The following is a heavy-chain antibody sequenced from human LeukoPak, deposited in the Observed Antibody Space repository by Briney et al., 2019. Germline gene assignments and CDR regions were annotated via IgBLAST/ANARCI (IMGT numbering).Heavy chain of an antibody. CDR3: AGGTTDFDY. J-gene: IGHJ4*02. CDR1: GFTFSSYG. D-gene: IGHD1-1*01. CDR2: IWYDGSNK. V-gene: IGHV3-33*01. Sequence: PGRSLRLSCAASGFTFSSYGMHWVRQAPGKGLEWVAVIWYDGSNKYYADSVKGRFTISRVNSKNTLYLQMNSLRAEDTAVYYCAGGTTDFDYWGQGTLVTVSS.